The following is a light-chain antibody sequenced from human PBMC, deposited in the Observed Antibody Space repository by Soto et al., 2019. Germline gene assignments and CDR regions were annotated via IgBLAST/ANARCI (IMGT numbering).Light chain of an antibody. J-gene: IGKJ2*01. CDR3: QQYITLPHT. CDR1: QSVTNNF. V-gene: IGKV3-20*01. Sequence: ENVLTQSPGTLSLSPGERATLSCRASQSVTNNFFAWYQQRPGQAPRLLIYGISNRATGIPDRFSGSGSGTDFTLTISRLEPEDFVVYYCQQYITLPHTFGQGTKLVVK. CDR2: GIS.